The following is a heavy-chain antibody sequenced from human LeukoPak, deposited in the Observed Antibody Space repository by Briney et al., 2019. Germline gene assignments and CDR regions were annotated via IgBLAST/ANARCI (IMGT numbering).Heavy chain of an antibody. CDR2: IIPIFGTA. D-gene: IGHD6-19*01. CDR3: AREVAGEAGD. J-gene: IGHJ4*02. CDR1: GGTFISYA. Sequence: ASVKVSCKASGGTFISYAISWVRQAPGQGLEWMGRIIPIFGTANYAQKFQGRVTITTDESTSTAYMELSSLRSEDTAVYYCAREVAGEAGDWGQGTLVTVSS. V-gene: IGHV1-69*05.